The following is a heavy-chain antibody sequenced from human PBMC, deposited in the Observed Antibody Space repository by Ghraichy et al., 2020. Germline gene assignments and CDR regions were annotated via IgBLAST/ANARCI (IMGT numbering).Heavy chain of an antibody. V-gene: IGHV4-34*01. D-gene: IGHD7-27*01. CDR2: INHSGST. CDR1: GGSFSGYY. J-gene: IGHJ4*02. CDR3: AREPKVNWGRYFDY. Sequence: SETLSLTCAVYGGSFSGYYWSWIRQPPGKGLEWIGEINHSGSTNYNPSLKSRVTISVDTSKNQFSLKLSSVTAADTAVYYCAREPKVNWGRYFDYWGQGTLVTVSS.